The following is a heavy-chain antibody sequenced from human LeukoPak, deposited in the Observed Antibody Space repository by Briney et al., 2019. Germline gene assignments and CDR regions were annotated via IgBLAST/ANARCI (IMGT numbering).Heavy chain of an antibody. Sequence: GGSLRLSCAASGLTVSSNYMSWVRQAPGKGLVWVSRFKSDGSSPSYADSVKGRFTISRDNAKNTLYLQMNNLSVEDTAVYYCVRGAYGDSNYYFDYWGQGTLVTVSP. CDR2: FKSDGSSP. J-gene: IGHJ4*02. CDR1: GLTVSSNY. V-gene: IGHV3-74*01. CDR3: VRGAYGDSNYYFDY. D-gene: IGHD4-17*01.